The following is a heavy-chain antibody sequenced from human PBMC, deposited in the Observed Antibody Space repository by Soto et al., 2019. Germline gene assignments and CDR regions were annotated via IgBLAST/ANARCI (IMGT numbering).Heavy chain of an antibody. CDR3: ARQVPGAVAGIPSYFDY. Sequence: SETLSLTCTVSGGSISSSSYYWGWIRQPPGKGLEWIGSIYYSGSTYYNPSLKSRVTISVDTSKNQFSLKLSSVTAADTAVYYCARQVPGAVAGIPSYFDYWGQGTLVTVSS. V-gene: IGHV4-39*01. CDR1: GGSISSSSYY. D-gene: IGHD6-19*01. CDR2: IYYSGST. J-gene: IGHJ4*02.